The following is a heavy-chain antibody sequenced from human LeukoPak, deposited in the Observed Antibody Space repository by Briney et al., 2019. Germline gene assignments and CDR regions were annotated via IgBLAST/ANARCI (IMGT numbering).Heavy chain of an antibody. CDR1: GFTFSIYA. Sequence: GGSLRLSCAASGFTFSIYAMNWVRQAPGKGLEWVAVISYDGSNKYYADSVKGRFTISRDNAKNSLYLQMNSLRAEDTAVYYCARWVCSSTSCYYFDYWGQGTLVIVSS. J-gene: IGHJ4*02. CDR3: ARWVCSSTSCYYFDY. V-gene: IGHV3-30-3*01. CDR2: ISYDGSNK. D-gene: IGHD2-2*01.